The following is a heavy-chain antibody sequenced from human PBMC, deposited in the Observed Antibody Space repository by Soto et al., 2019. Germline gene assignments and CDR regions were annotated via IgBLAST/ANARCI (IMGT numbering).Heavy chain of an antibody. CDR2: IYYSGST. CDR1: GGSISSYY. D-gene: IGHD6-25*01. V-gene: IGHV4-59*08. J-gene: IGHJ3*02. Sequence: SETLSLTCTVSGGSISSYYWSWIRQPPGKGLEWIGYIYYSGSTNYNPSLKSRVTISVDTSKNQFSLKLSSVTAADTAVYYCARLSGDAFDIWGQGTMVTVSS. CDR3: ARLSGDAFDI.